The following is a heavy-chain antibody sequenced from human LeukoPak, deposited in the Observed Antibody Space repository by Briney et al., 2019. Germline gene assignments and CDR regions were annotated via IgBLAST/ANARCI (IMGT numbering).Heavy chain of an antibody. D-gene: IGHD3-9*01. Sequence: SETLSLTCTVSGGSISSSSYYWGWIRQPPGKGLEWIGNIFYSGSTYYNPSLKSRVTISVDTSKNQFSLKLSSVTAADTAVYYCAGVLRYFDWLFPFDYWGQGTLVTVSS. V-gene: IGHV4-39*07. CDR3: AGVLRYFDWLFPFDY. CDR2: IFYSGST. J-gene: IGHJ4*02. CDR1: GGSISSSSYY.